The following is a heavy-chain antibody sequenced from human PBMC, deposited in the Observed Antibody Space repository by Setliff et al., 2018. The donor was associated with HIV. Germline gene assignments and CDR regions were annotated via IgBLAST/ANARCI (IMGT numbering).Heavy chain of an antibody. CDR2: IIPIFGTA. V-gene: IGHV1-69*05. D-gene: IGHD3-22*01. J-gene: IGHJ3*02. Sequence: RASVKVSCKASGGTFSSYAISWVRQAPGQGLEWMGGIIPIFGTANYAQKFQGRVTITTDESTSTAYMELSSLRSEDTAVYYCATPKLSLTYYYDSSGWEDAFDIWGQGTMVTVSS. CDR1: GGTFSSYA. CDR3: ATPKLSLTYYYDSSGWEDAFDI.